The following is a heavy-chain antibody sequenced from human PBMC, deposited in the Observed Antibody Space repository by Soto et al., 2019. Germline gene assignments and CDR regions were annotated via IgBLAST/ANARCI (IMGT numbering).Heavy chain of an antibody. CDR2: ISYDGSNK. CDR3: AKDERAYYDFWSGYYRGPWFDP. V-gene: IGHV3-30*18. CDR1: GFTFSSYG. Sequence: PGGSLRLSCAASGFTFSSYGMHWVRQAPGKGLEWVAVISYDGSNKYYADSVKDRFTISRDNSKDTLYLQMNSLRAEDTAVYYCAKDERAYYDFWSGYYRGPWFDPWGQGTLVTVSS. J-gene: IGHJ5*02. D-gene: IGHD3-3*01.